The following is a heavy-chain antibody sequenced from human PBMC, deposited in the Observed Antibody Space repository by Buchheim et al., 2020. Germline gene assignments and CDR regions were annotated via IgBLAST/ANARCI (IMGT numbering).Heavy chain of an antibody. V-gene: IGHV3-30*18. CDR2: ISYDGSNK. J-gene: IGHJ4*02. CDR3: AKGWGLWQERYYFDY. CDR1: GFTFSSYG. Sequence: QVQLVESGGGVVQPGRSLRLSCAASGFTFSSYGMHWVRQAPGKGLEWVAVISYDGSNKYYADSVKGRFTISRDNSKNTLYLQMNSLRAEDTAVYYCAKGWGLWQERYYFDYWGQGTL. D-gene: IGHD2-21*01.